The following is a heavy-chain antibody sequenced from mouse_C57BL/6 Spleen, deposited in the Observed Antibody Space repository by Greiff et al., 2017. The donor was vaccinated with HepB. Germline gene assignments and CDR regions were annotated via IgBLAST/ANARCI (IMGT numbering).Heavy chain of an antibody. Sequence: EVKLVESGGGLVQPGGSLSLSCAASGFTFTDYYMSWVRQPPGKALEWLGFIRNKANGYTTEYSASVKGRFTISRDNSQSILYLQMNALRAEDSATYYCARYYVTYYAMDYWGQGTSVTVSS. V-gene: IGHV7-3*01. CDR3: ARYYVTYYAMDY. J-gene: IGHJ4*01. CDR2: IRNKANGYTT. CDR1: GFTFTDYY.